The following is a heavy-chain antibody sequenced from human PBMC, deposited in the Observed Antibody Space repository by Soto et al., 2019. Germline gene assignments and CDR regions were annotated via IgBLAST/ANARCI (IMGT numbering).Heavy chain of an antibody. Sequence: SETLSLTCSVSGGSISTVGHYWTWIRQPPGKGLEWIGSIYHTGSTYYSKSLRSRLTMSVDTSKSQFSLRLSSVTAADTAVYYCARATGTLRSRNCDYWGQGSLVTAPQ. V-gene: IGHV4-31*03. CDR1: GGSISTVGHY. CDR3: ARATGTLRSRNCDY. D-gene: IGHD1-1*01. CDR2: IYHTGST. J-gene: IGHJ4*02.